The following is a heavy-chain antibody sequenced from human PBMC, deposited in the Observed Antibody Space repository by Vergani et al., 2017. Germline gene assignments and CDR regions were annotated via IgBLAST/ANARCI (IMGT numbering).Heavy chain of an antibody. D-gene: IGHD2-15*01. V-gene: IGHV3-30*02. CDR3: ARDLAYCHEGSCAL. CDR1: GFTFNRYG. J-gene: IGHJ4*02. CDR2: VLFDGSNE. Sequence: QVQLVQSGGGVVQPGGSLRLSCVASGFTFNRYGMQWVRQAPGKGLEWEAYVLFDGSNEYYADSVKGRFIVSRDNSNDALYLQMNSLRTDDTAVYYCARDLAYCHEGSCALWGQGSVVTVSS.